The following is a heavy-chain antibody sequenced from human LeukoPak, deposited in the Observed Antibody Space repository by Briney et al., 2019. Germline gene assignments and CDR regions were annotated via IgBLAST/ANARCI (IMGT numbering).Heavy chain of an antibody. D-gene: IGHD6-19*01. CDR1: GYTFTSYG. Sequence: ASVRVSCKASGYTFTSYGISWVRQAPGQGLEGMGWISAYNGNTNYAQKLQGRVTMTTDTSTSTAYMELRSLRSDDTAVYYCARDPLGAVAGNWDYWGQGTLVTVSS. CDR3: ARDPLGAVAGNWDY. CDR2: ISAYNGNT. V-gene: IGHV1-18*01. J-gene: IGHJ4*02.